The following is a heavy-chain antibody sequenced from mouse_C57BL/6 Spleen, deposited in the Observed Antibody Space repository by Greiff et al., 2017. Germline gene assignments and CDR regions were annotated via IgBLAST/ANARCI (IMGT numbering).Heavy chain of an antibody. CDR1: GFTFSDYG. Sequence: EVMLVESGGGLVKPGGSLKLSCAASGFTFSDYGMHWVRQAPEKGLEWVAYISSGSSTIYYADTVKGRFTISRDNAKNTLFLQMTSLRSEDTAMYYCARAGGNYYGSSHGAWFAYWGQGTLVTVSA. V-gene: IGHV5-17*01. D-gene: IGHD1-1*01. J-gene: IGHJ3*01. CDR3: ARAGGNYYGSSHGAWFAY. CDR2: ISSGSSTI.